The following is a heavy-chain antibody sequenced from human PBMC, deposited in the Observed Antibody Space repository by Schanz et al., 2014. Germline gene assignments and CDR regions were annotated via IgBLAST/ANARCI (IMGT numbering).Heavy chain of an antibody. V-gene: IGHV3-33*01. CDR1: GFGLNTYG. J-gene: IGHJ4*02. D-gene: IGHD4-17*01. CDR3: ARPRFDYGEVDY. CDR2: IWKNGVTK. Sequence: QAQLMESGGGVVQPGTSLILSCSVSGFGLNTYGIHWFRQPAGKGLEWVAVIWKNGVTKYYADSVRGRFTISRDRFQNTLYLRMSSLRAEDTAVYYCARPRFDYGEVDYWGQGTLVTVSS.